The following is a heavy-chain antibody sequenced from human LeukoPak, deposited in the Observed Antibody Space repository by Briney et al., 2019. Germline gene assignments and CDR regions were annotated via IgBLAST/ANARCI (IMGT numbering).Heavy chain of an antibody. J-gene: IGHJ4*02. Sequence: GGSLRLSCAASGFTVSSKYMSWVRQAPGKGLEWVSAISGSGSKTYCADSVKGRFTISRDNSKNTLYLQMNSLRAEDTAVYYCAKCPTGYTKTFDSWGQGTLVTVSS. CDR1: GFTVSSKY. V-gene: IGHV3-23*01. CDR3: AKCPTGYTKTFDS. CDR2: ISGSGSKT. D-gene: IGHD6-13*01.